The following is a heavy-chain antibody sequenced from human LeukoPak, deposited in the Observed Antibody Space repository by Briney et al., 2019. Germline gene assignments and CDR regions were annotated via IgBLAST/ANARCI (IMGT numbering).Heavy chain of an antibody. Sequence: SETLSLTCAVYGGSFSGYYWSWIRQPPGKGLEWIGEINHSGSTNYNPSLKSRVTISVDTSKNQFSLKLSSVTAADTAVYYCARGPATYDFWSGYYSRGDYYYYMDVWGKGTTVTVSS. CDR3: ARGPATYDFWSGYYSRGDYYYYMDV. CDR1: GGSFSGYY. CDR2: INHSGST. J-gene: IGHJ6*03. V-gene: IGHV4-34*01. D-gene: IGHD3-3*01.